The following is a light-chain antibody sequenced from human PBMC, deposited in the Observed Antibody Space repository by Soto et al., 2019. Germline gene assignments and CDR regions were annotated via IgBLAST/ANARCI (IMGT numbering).Light chain of an antibody. CDR1: QYVSSNS. CDR2: DAS. V-gene: IGKV3-20*01. CDR3: QQYVRSQT. Sequence: EIVLTQSPGTLSLSPGEKATLSCRASQYVSSNSLAWYQQKPGQAPSLLIYDASTRATGIPDRFSGSGSGTDFTLTISRLEHEDFAVYYCQQYVRSQTFGQGTKLQI. J-gene: IGKJ2*01.